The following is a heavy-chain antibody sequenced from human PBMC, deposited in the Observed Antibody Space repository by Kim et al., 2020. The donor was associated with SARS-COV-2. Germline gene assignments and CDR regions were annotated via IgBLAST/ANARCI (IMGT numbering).Heavy chain of an antibody. CDR3: ARTLAGTTESFES. J-gene: IGHJ1*01. CDR2: IKQDGTQQ. Sequence: GGSLRLSCAASGFTFGSYWMTWVRQAPGKGLEWVANIKQDGTQQDYVDSVRGRFTVSRDGANMYLQMNSLRAEDTAVYYCARTLAGTTESFESWGRGTLVTVSS. V-gene: IGHV3-7*03. CDR1: GFTFGSYW. D-gene: IGHD6-19*01.